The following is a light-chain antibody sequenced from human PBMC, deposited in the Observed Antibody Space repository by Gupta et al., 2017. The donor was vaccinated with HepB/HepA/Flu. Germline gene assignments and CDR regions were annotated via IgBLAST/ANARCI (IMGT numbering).Light chain of an antibody. J-gene: IGLJ2*01. V-gene: IGLV2-14*03. CDR2: DVS. Sequence: SVLSHTASVPGSPSQSISISSTGTSSDIGACDSVSWYQQYPGRAPKLLIYDVSNRPSGVSSRFSGSKTGTSASLTISGLQPEDEAVYYCASLRSGGTLVIFGGGTELAVL. CDR1: SSDIGACDS. CDR3: ASLRSGGTLVI.